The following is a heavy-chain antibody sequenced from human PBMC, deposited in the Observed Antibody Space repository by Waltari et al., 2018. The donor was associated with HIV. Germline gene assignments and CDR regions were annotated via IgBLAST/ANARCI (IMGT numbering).Heavy chain of an antibody. CDR1: GLTFSHID. D-gene: IGHD3-16*01. CDR2: SSPNGEST. J-gene: IGHJ4*02. V-gene: IGHV3-23*01. Sequence: EVQLLASGGTVVPRGGSLSLSCRASGLTFSHIDMRWGRHAPGEGLEGVSSSSPNGESTYYADSVKGRFTISRDNYKNMMFLQMNSLRADDTSIYYCSTGMISGSFGALDHWGQGTLLTVSS. CDR3: STGMISGSFGALDH.